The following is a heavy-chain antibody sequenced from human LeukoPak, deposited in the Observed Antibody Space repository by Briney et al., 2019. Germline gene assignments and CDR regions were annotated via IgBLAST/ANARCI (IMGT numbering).Heavy chain of an antibody. CDR1: GDSLSSSY. V-gene: IGHV4-59*08. CDR3: ARRYCSNGVCCLDY. CDR2: IYYSGST. D-gene: IGHD2-8*01. Sequence: SETLSLTCTVSGDSLSSSYWSWIRQPPGKGLEWIGYIYYSGSTNYNPSLKSRVTISVDTSKNQFSLMLSSVTAADTAVYYCARRYCSNGVCCLDYWGQGTLVTVSS. J-gene: IGHJ4*02.